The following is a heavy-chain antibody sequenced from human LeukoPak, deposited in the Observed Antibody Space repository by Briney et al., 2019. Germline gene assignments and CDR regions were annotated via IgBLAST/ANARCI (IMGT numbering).Heavy chain of an antibody. CDR3: ARSGYDSSGYYVPNDY. D-gene: IGHD3-22*01. CDR2: ISSSSSYI. Sequence: GGSLRLSCAASGFTFSSYSMNWVRQAPGKGLEWVSSISSSSSYIYYADSVKGRFTISRDNDKNSLYLQMNSLRAEDTAVYYCARSGYDSSGYYVPNDYWGQGTLVTVSS. CDR1: GFTFSSYS. V-gene: IGHV3-21*01. J-gene: IGHJ4*02.